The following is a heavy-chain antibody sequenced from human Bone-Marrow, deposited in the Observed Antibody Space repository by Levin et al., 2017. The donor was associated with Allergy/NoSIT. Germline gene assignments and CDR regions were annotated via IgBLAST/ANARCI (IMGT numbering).Heavy chain of an antibody. D-gene: IGHD2-8*02. CDR1: GDSISTGHYY. V-gene: IGHV4-31*03. CDR3: ARVRNAGGRGWFDS. J-gene: IGHJ5*01. CDR2: AYYSGAT. Sequence: SETLSLTCTVSGDSISTGHYYWSWICQPPGQGLEWIGHAYYSGATYYNPSLKSRVAISVDTSQNQFTLNLNSVTAADSAVYYCARVRNAGGRGWFDSWGQGTLVTVSS.